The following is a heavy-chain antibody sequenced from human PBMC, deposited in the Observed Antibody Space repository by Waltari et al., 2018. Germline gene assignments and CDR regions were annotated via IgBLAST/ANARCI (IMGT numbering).Heavy chain of an antibody. D-gene: IGHD1-26*01. V-gene: IGHV1-2*02. CDR2: INPKSGGT. CDR3: ARDRGVGATSDAFDV. Sequence: QVQLVQSGAEVKKSGASVKVSCKASGSSFTDYYLRWGRQAPGQGLEWMGWINPKSGGTKYAQKFQGRVTMTRDTSISTAYMEVSRLRSDDTAVYYCARDRGVGATSDAFDVWGQGTMVAVSS. CDR1: GSSFTDYY. J-gene: IGHJ3*01.